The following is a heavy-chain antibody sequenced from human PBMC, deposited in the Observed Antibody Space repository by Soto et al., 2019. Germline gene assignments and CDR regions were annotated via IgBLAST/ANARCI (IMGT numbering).Heavy chain of an antibody. CDR3: ARDSDRSGPLAI. D-gene: IGHD3-22*01. J-gene: IGHJ3*02. Sequence: GGSLRLSCAASGFTVSSNYMSWVRQAPGKGLEWVSVIYSGGSTYYADSVKGRFTISRDNSKNTLYLQMNSLRAEDTAVYYCARDSDRSGPLAIWGQGTMVTVSS. CDR2: IYSGGST. V-gene: IGHV3-66*01. CDR1: GFTVSSNY.